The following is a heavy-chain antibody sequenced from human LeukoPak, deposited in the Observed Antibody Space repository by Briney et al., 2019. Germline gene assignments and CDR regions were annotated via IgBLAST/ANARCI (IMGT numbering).Heavy chain of an antibody. CDR3: ARSTRDYYGSGSPADY. Sequence: GESLKISCKGSGYNFNNNWIGWVRQMPGKGLEWMGIVYPGDSDTRYSPSFLGKVSISADKSISTAYLQWSSLKASDTAMYYCARSTRDYYGSGSPADYWGQGTLVTVSS. CDR1: GYNFNNNW. CDR2: VYPGDSDT. J-gene: IGHJ4*02. V-gene: IGHV5-51*01. D-gene: IGHD3-10*01.